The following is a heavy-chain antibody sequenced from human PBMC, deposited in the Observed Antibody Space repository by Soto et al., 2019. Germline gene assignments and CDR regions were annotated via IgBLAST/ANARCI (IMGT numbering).Heavy chain of an antibody. V-gene: IGHV4-30-4*01. D-gene: IGHD3-16*01. CDR2: IYYSGST. CDR1: GGSISSGGYY. J-gene: IGHJ5*02. CDR3: SRGRLRWDWFDP. Sequence: QVQLQESGPGLVKPSQTLSLTCAVSGGSISSGGYYWSWIRQPPGKGLEWIGYIYYSGSTYYNPSLKPQVTISVDTTKIQFSVKLRSVTGADPAVDYCSRGRLRWDWFDPLGPGTLVTVSP.